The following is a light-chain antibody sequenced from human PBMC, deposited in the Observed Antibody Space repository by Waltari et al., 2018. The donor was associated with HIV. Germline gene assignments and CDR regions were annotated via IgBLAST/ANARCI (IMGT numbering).Light chain of an antibody. V-gene: IGKV3-11*01. CDR1: QSVSSY. J-gene: IGKJ3*01. CDR3: QPRSNWPPRFT. Sequence: EIVLTQSPATLSLSPGERATLSCRASQSVSSYLAWYQQKPGQAPRLLIYYASNRATGIPARFSGSGSGTDFTLTISSLEPEDFAVYYCQPRSNWPPRFTFGPGTKVDI. CDR2: YAS.